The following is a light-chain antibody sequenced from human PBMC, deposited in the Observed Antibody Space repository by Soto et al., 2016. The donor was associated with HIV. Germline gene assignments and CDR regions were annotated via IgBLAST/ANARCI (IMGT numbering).Light chain of an antibody. J-gene: IGLJ2*01. Sequence: SYELTQPAAVSVAPGKPATITCGGDFNLGSQSIHWYQQKPGQAPVLVVYDDRARPSGIPERFSGSNSGNTATLTISRVEVGDEADYYCQVWDSRSDGLFGGGTKLTVL. CDR1: FNLGSQS. V-gene: IGLV3-21*03. CDR2: DDR. CDR3: QVWDSRSDGL.